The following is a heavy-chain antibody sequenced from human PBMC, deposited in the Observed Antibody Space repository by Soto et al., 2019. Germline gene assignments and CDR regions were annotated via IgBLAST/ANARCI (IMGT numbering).Heavy chain of an antibody. V-gene: IGHV5-51*01. CDR2: IYGVDSDT. CDR3: ASLSRLGPQSAFDY. J-gene: IGHJ4*02. CDR1: TYIFANYW. D-gene: IGHD1-26*01. Sequence: PGETLKISCSVSTYIFANYWIGWVRQMPGKGLEWMGIIYGVDSDTKYSPSFRGQVTISADKSIFTAYLQWRSLKASDTAIYYCASLSRLGPQSAFDYWGRGTLVTVSS.